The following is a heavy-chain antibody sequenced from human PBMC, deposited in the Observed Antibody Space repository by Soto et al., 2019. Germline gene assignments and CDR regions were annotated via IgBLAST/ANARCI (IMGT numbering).Heavy chain of an antibody. V-gene: IGHV1-18*01. CDR1: GYGFTIYG. D-gene: IGHD6-19*01. J-gene: IGHJ4*02. CDR2: ISPYNGNA. CDR3: ARDLGFSSSKALDF. Sequence: ASVKVSCKASGYGFTIYGLSWVRQAPGQGLEWMAWISPYNGNANYAQKFQGRVSMTTDTSTSTAYMELRSLRSDGTAVYYCARDLGFSSSKALDFWGQGTLVTVSS.